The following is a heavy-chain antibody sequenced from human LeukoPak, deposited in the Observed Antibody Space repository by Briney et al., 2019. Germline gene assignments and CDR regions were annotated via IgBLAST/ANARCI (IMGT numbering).Heavy chain of an antibody. CDR1: GYSISSGYY. Sequence: SQTLSLTCNVSGYSISSGYYWGWIRQSPGKGLEWIGSIYNSGSTYYNPSLKSRVTISVDTSKNQFSLKLSSVTAADTAVYYCAVSIAAAGTSWFDPWGQGTLVTVSS. D-gene: IGHD6-13*01. CDR3: AVSIAAAGTSWFDP. V-gene: IGHV4-38-2*02. J-gene: IGHJ5*02. CDR2: IYNSGST.